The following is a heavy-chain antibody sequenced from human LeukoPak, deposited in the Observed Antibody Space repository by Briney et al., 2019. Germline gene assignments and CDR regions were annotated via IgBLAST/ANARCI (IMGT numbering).Heavy chain of an antibody. D-gene: IGHD5-18*01. V-gene: IGHV4-59*01. CDR2: IYYSGST. CDR3: ARDNQGARGYRHAGAFDI. J-gene: IGHJ3*02. Sequence: PSETLSLTCTVSGGSISSYYWSWIRQPPGKGLEWIGYIYYSGSTNYNPSLKSRVTISVDTSKNQFSLKLSSVTAADTAVYYCARDNQGARGYRHAGAFDIWGQGTMVTVSS. CDR1: GGSISSYY.